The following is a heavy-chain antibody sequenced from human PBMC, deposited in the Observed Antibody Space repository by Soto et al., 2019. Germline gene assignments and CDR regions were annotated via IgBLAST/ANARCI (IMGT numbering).Heavy chain of an antibody. CDR1: GGSISSSNW. Sequence: QVQLQESGPGLVKPSGTLSLTCAVSGGSISSSNWWSWVRQPPGKGLEWIGEIYHSGSTNYKPSLKRRVTISVDKSKTQFSLKLSSVTAADTAVYYCARIFGVVITPRDDYYGMDVWGQGTTVTVSS. CDR3: ARIFGVVITPRDDYYGMDV. D-gene: IGHD3-3*01. CDR2: IYHSGST. V-gene: IGHV4-4*02. J-gene: IGHJ6*02.